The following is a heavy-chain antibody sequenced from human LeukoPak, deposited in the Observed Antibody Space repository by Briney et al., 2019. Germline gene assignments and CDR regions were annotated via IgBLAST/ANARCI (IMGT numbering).Heavy chain of an antibody. CDR3: ARVDSYDYVWGSYRWGYDY. J-gene: IGHJ4*02. Sequence: ASVKVSCKASGYTFTGYYMHWVRQAPGQGLEWMGWINPNSGGTNYAQKFQGRVTMTRDTSISTAYMELSRLRSDDTAVYYCARVDSYDYVWGSYRWGYDYWGQGTLVTVSS. CDR1: GYTFTGYY. V-gene: IGHV1-2*02. D-gene: IGHD3-16*02. CDR2: INPNSGGT.